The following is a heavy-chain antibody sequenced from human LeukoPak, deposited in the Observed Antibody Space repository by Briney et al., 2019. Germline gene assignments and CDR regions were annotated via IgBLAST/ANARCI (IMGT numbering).Heavy chain of an antibody. V-gene: IGHV3-7*01. D-gene: IGHD2/OR15-2a*01. Sequence: GGSLRLSCAASGFTFSDYYMSWIRQAPGKGLEWVANIKQDGSEKYYVDSVKGRFTISRDNAKNSLYLQMNSLRAEDTAVYYCARVSLQADAFDIWGQGTMVTVSS. CDR1: GFTFSDYY. CDR2: IKQDGSEK. J-gene: IGHJ3*02. CDR3: ARVSLQADAFDI.